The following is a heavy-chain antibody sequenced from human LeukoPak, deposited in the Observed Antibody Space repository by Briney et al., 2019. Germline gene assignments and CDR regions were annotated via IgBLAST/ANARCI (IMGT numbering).Heavy chain of an antibody. CDR3: AKRGNWGFFDY. V-gene: IGHV4-31*03. Sequence: PSQTLSLTCTVSGYSISSGVYYWTWIRQDPGKGLEWIGYIYYSGNTFYNPALKSRATISVDTSKNQFSLTLSSVTAADTAVYYCAKRGNWGFFDYWGQGTLVTVSS. CDR1: GYSISSGVYY. J-gene: IGHJ4*02. D-gene: IGHD7-27*01. CDR2: IYYSGNT.